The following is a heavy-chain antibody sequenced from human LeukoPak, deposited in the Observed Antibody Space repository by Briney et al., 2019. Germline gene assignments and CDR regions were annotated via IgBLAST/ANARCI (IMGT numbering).Heavy chain of an antibody. V-gene: IGHV1-46*01. Sequence: ASVKVSCKASGYTFTSYYMHWVRQAPDQGLEWMGIINPSGGSTSYAQKFQGRVTMTRDTSTSTAYMELSRLRSDDTAVYYCARGGRLAAAVLANYWGQGTLVTVSS. CDR3: ARGGRLAAAVLANY. CDR2: INPSGGST. J-gene: IGHJ4*02. D-gene: IGHD3-3*02. CDR1: GYTFTSYY.